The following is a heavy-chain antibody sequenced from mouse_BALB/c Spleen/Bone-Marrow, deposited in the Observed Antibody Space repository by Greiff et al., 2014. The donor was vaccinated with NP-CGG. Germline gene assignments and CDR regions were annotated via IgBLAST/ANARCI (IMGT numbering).Heavy chain of an antibody. D-gene: IGHD2-12*01. CDR1: GYSITSGYY. Sequence: EVQLQQSGPGLVKPSQSLSLTCSVTGYSITSGYYWNWIRQFPGNKLEWMGYISYDGSNNYNPSLKNRISITRDTSKNQFFLKLNSVTTEDTATYYCAKLRQGYYAMDYWGQGTSVTVSS. CDR3: AKLRQGYYAMDY. CDR2: ISYDGSN. V-gene: IGHV3-6*02. J-gene: IGHJ4*01.